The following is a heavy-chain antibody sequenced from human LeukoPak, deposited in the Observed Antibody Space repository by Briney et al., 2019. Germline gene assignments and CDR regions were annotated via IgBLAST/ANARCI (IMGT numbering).Heavy chain of an antibody. J-gene: IGHJ3*02. Sequence: PSETLSLTCTASGGSISSSSYYWGWIRQPPGKGLEWIGSIYYSGSTYYNPSLKSRVTISVDTSKNQFSLKLSSVTAADTAVYYYARGWGTWIQLWFNAFDIWGQGTMVTVSS. CDR3: ARGWGTWIQLWFNAFDI. D-gene: IGHD5-18*01. CDR2: IYYSGST. CDR1: GGSISSSSYY. V-gene: IGHV4-39*07.